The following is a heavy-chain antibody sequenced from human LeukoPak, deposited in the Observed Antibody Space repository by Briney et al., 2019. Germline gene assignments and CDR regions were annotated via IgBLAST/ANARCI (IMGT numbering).Heavy chain of an antibody. CDR2: IYYSGST. Sequence: SETLSLTCTVSGGSISSYYWSWIRQPAGKGLEWIGRIYYSGSTNYNPSLKSRVTISVDTSKNQFSLKLSSVTAADTAVYYCARGLRYFDWLSTQGYYYMDVWGKGTTVTVSS. J-gene: IGHJ6*03. CDR3: ARGLRYFDWLSTQGYYYMDV. CDR1: GGSISSYY. V-gene: IGHV4-4*07. D-gene: IGHD3-9*01.